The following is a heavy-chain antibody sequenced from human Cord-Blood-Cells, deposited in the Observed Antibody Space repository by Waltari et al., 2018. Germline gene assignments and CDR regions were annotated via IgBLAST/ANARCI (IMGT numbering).Heavy chain of an antibody. V-gene: IGHV3-23*01. J-gene: IGHJ6*02. CDR1: GFTFSSYA. CDR2: ISGSGGRK. Sequence: EVQLLESGGGLVQPGGSLRLSCAASGFTFSSYAMSWVRQAPGKGREWVSAISGSGGRKYYADSVKGRFTISRDNSKNTLYLQMNSRRAEDTAVYYCAKDLDDYGDYYYYGMDGWGQGTTVTVSS. CDR3: AKDLDDYGDYYYYGMDG. D-gene: IGHD4-17*01.